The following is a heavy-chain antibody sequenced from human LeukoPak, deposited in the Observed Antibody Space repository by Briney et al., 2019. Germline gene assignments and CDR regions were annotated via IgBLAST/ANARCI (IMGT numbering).Heavy chain of an antibody. CDR1: GFTFSSYW. J-gene: IGHJ6*03. V-gene: IGHV3-7*01. D-gene: IGHD3-22*01. CDR3: ARVNTMIVVVTNYYYYYYMDV. CDR2: IKQDGSEK. Sequence: GGSLRLSCAAPGFTFSSYWMSWVRQAPGKGLEWVANIKQDGSEKYYVDSVKGRFTISRDNAKNSLYLQMNSLRAEDTAVYYCARVNTMIVVVTNYYYYYYMDVWDKGTTVTVSS.